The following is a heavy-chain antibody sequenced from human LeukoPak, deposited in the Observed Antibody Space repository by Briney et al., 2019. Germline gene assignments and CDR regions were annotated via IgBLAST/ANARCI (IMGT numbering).Heavy chain of an antibody. D-gene: IGHD3-10*01. Sequence: GTSLRLSCAASGFTFSSYAMCWVRQAPGKGLEWVAITSSDGGNKYYADSVKGRFTISRDNSKNTLYLQMNSLRTEDTAVYYCARDNSGSGSYIQLDYWGQGTRVTVSS. CDR2: TSSDGGNK. CDR1: GFTFSSYA. J-gene: IGHJ4*02. CDR3: ARDNSGSGSYIQLDY. V-gene: IGHV3-30-3*01.